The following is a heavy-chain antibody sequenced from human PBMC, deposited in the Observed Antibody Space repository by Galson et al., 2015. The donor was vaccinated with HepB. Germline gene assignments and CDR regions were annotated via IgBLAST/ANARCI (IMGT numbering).Heavy chain of an antibody. CDR1: GFTFSSYA. Sequence: SLRLSCAASGFTFSSYAMHWVRQAPGKGLEYVSAISSNGGSTYYADSVKGRFTISRDNSKNTLYLQMSSLRAEDTAVYYCVKVYVRYYYDILTGYYDYWGQGTLVTVSS. V-gene: IGHV3-64D*06. D-gene: IGHD3-9*01. J-gene: IGHJ4*02. CDR2: ISSNGGST. CDR3: VKVYVRYYYDILTGYYDY.